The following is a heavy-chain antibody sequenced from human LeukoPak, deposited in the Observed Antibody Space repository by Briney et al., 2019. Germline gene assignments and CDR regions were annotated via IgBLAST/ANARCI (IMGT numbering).Heavy chain of an antibody. Sequence: SETLSLTCTVSGGSISSSSYYWGWTRQPPGKGLEWIGNIYYSGSTYYNPSLKSRVTISVDTSKNQFSLKLSSVTAADTAVYYCAKQGRYGDYVSFDYWGQGTLVTVSS. J-gene: IGHJ4*02. CDR1: GGSISSSSYY. CDR3: AKQGRYGDYVSFDY. CDR2: IYYSGST. V-gene: IGHV4-39*01. D-gene: IGHD4-17*01.